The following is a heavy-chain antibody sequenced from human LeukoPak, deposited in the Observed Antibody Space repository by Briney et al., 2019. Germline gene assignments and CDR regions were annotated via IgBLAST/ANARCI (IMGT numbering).Heavy chain of an antibody. CDR3: ARAGYSGYDSFDY. CDR2: IDPNSGGT. D-gene: IGHD5-12*01. V-gene: IGHV1-2*02. Sequence: ASVKVSCKASGYTFTGYYMHWVRQAPGQGLEWMGWIDPNSGGTNYAQKFQGRVTMTRDTSISTAYMELSRLRSDDTAVYYCARAGYSGYDSFDYWGQGTLVTVSS. CDR1: GYTFTGYY. J-gene: IGHJ4*02.